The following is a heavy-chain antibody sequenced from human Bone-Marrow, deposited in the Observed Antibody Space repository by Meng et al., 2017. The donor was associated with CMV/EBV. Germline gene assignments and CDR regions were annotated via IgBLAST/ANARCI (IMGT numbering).Heavy chain of an antibody. V-gene: IGHV4-39*07. J-gene: IGHJ6*02. CDR1: GVSITTNSYY. CDR2: INHSGST. CDR3: ARGSVLRFLEWLLPLWDYGMDV. D-gene: IGHD3-3*01. Sequence: GSLRLSCTVSGVSITTNSYYWGWVRRPPGKGLEWIGEINHSGSTNYNPSLKSRVTISVDTSKNQFSLKLSSVTAADTAVYYCARGSVLRFLEWLLPLWDYGMDVWGQGTTVTVSS.